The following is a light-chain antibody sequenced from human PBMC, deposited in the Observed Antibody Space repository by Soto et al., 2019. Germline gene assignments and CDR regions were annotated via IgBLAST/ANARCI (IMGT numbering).Light chain of an antibody. CDR1: QGIRNY. Sequence: IQMTQSPSSLSACVGDRVTITCRASQGIRNYLAWYQQKPGKVPKLLIYAASTLQSGVPSRFSGSGSGTDFTLTISSLEPEDVATYYCQKYNSASFTFGPGTKADIK. V-gene: IGKV1-27*01. CDR2: AAS. CDR3: QKYNSASFT. J-gene: IGKJ3*01.